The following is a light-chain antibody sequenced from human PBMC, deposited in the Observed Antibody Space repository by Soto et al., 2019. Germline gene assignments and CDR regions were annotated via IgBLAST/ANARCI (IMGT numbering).Light chain of an antibody. V-gene: IGKV3-15*01. CDR3: QQYNKWPPWT. CDR2: GAS. J-gene: IGKJ1*01. Sequence: EIVMTQSPATLSVSPGDFFALSFRASQGVGTNVAWYQQKPGQAPRLLIYGASTRATDISDRFSGSGSGTDFTLTISSLQSEDFAVYYCQQYNKWPPWTFGHGTKVE. CDR1: QGVGTN.